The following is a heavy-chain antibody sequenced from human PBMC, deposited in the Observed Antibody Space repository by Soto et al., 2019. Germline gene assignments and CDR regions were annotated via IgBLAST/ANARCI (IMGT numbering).Heavy chain of an antibody. J-gene: IGHJ6*02. D-gene: IGHD3-10*01. V-gene: IGHV3-33*01. CDR1: GFTYSSHY. Sequence: SRRLPCLASGFTYSSHYLPLARPGGRRGGLSLGVIWYDGSNKYYADSVKGRFTISRDNSKNTLYLQMNSLRAEDTAVYYCARGDTMVRGVIITPYYYGMDVWGQGTTVTAP. CDR3: ARGDTMVRGVIITPYYYGMDV. CDR2: IWYDGSNK.